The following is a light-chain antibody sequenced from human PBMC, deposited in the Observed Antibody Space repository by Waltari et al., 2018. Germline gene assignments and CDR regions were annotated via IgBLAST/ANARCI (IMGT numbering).Light chain of an antibody. Sequence: DIQMTQSPSSLSASVGDRVTITCRASQSISIYLNWYPQEPGKAPKFLISTESTLQSGVPSRFGGSGSGTDFTLTITSLQPEDSATYYCQQNYNTPNTFGGGTKVEIK. J-gene: IGKJ4*01. CDR3: QQNYNTPNT. V-gene: IGKV1-39*01. CDR2: TES. CDR1: QSISIY.